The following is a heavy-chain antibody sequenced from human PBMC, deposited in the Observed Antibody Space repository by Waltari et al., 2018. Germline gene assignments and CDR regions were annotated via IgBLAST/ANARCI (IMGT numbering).Heavy chain of an antibody. D-gene: IGHD2-2*01. CDR1: GFTFRSIA. CDR3: ARDIGYCSSTSCKDYFDY. Sequence: EVQLLESGGGLVQPGGSLRLSCAASGFTFRSIAMSWVRQAPGKGREGGSAISGRGGSTYYADSVKGRFNISRDNAKNSLYLQMNSLRDEDTAVYYCARDIGYCSSTSCKDYFDYWGQGTLVTVSS. CDR2: ISGRGGST. J-gene: IGHJ4*02. V-gene: IGHV3-23*01.